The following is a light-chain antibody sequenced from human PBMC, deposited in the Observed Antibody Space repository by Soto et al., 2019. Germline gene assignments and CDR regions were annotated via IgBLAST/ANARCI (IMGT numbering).Light chain of an antibody. CDR2: GAS. CDR1: QGIASF. V-gene: IGKV1-9*01. J-gene: IGKJ1*01. Sequence: DIQMTQSPSAMSASVGDRVSITCRASQGIASFLAWYQQKPGTAPKLLIYGASTLQSGVPSRFSGSRSGTDYTLTIASLQPEDFATYYCQQLNGSPWTFGQGTKVDIK. CDR3: QQLNGSPWT.